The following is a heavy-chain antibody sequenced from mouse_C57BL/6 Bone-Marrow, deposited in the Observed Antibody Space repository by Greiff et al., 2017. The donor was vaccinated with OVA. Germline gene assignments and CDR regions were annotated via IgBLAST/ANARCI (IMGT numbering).Heavy chain of an antibody. Sequence: EVKLKQSGPGLVQPSQSLSITCTVSGFSLTSYGVHWVRQTPEKRLEWVATISDGGSYTYYPDNVKGRFTISRDNAKNNLYLQMSHLKSEDTAMYYCARRAWFAYWGQGTLVTVSA. CDR2: ISDGGSYT. J-gene: IGHJ3*01. CDR3: ARRAWFAY. CDR1: GFSLTSYG. V-gene: IGHV5-4*03.